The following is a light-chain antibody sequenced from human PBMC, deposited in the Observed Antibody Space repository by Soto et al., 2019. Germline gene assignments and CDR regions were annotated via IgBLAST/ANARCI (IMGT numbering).Light chain of an antibody. J-gene: IGLJ1*01. CDR3: CSYAGSSTYV. CDR2: EGS. CDR1: SSDVGSYNL. Sequence: QSVLTQPASVSGSPGQSITISCTGTSSDVGSYNLVSWYQQLPGKAPKLVIYEGSKRPSGVSDRFSGSKSGNTASLTISGLQAEDEADYYCCSYAGSSTYVFGTGTKLTVL. V-gene: IGLV2-23*01.